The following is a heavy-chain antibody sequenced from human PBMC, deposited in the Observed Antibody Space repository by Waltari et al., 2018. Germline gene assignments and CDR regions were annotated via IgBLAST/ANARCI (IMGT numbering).Heavy chain of an antibody. CDR2: IYYSGST. D-gene: IGHD2-21*01. J-gene: IGHJ5*02. V-gene: IGHV4-30-4*08. CDR3: ARVRRMVIAPRGYNWFDP. CDR1: GGSISSGDYY. Sequence: QVQLQESGPGLVKPSQTLSLTCTVSGGSISSGDYYWSWIRQPPGKGLEWIGYIYYSGSTYYNPSLKSRVTISVDTSKNQFSLKLSSVTAADTAVYYCARVRRMVIAPRGYNWFDPWGQGTLVTVSS.